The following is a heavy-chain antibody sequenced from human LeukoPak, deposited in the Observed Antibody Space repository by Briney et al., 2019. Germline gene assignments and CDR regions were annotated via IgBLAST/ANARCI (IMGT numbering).Heavy chain of an antibody. J-gene: IGHJ4*02. CDR3: ARVAVTASFDY. Sequence: SETLSLTCAVYGGSFSGYYWSWIRQPPGKGMEWIGEINHSGSTNYNPSLKSRVTISVDTSKNQFSLKLSSVTAADTAVYYCARVAVTASFDYWGQGTLVTVSS. CDR1: GGSFSGYY. D-gene: IGHD4-23*01. CDR2: INHSGST. V-gene: IGHV4-34*01.